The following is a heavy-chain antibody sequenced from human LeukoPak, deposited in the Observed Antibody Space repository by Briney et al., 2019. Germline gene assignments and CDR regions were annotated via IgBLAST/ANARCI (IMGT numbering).Heavy chain of an antibody. Sequence: SETLSLTCAVYGGSFSGYYWSWIRQPPGKGLEWIGEINHSGSTNYNPPLKSRVTISVDTSKNQSSLTLSSVTAAYTAVYYCASFLRSGSYDRGVGYWGQGTLVTASS. V-gene: IGHV4-34*01. CDR1: GGSFSGYY. CDR3: ASFLRSGSYDRGVGY. CDR2: INHSGST. J-gene: IGHJ4*02. D-gene: IGHD1-26*01.